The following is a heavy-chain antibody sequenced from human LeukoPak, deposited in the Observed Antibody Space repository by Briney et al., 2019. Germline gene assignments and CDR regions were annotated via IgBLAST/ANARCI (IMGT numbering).Heavy chain of an antibody. CDR1: GYTFTSYY. D-gene: IGHD2-2*01. CDR2: INPSGGST. Sequence: GASVKVSYKASGYTFTSYYMHWVRQAPGQGLEWMGIINPSGGSTSYAQKFQGRVTMTRDTSTSTAYMELSSLRSEDTAVYYCARDLSYCSSTSCFYGYWGQGTLVTVSS. J-gene: IGHJ4*02. V-gene: IGHV1-46*01. CDR3: ARDLSYCSSTSCFYGY.